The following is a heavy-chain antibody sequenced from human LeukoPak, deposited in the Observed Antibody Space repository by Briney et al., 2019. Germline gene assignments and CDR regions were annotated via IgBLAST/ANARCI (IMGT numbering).Heavy chain of an antibody. Sequence: GGSLRLSCAASGFTFSTYTMHWVRQAPGKGLEWVSFISYDGGDEDYADSVKGRFKLSRDNSKNTLHLQMNSLRAEDTAVYYCAKDSTIVGATLFDYWGQGTLVTVSS. CDR2: ISYDGGDE. J-gene: IGHJ4*02. V-gene: IGHV3-30-3*01. CDR1: GFTFSTYT. CDR3: AKDSTIVGATLFDY. D-gene: IGHD1-26*01.